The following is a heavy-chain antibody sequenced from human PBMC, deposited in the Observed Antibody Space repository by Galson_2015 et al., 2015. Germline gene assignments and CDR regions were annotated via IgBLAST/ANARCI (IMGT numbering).Heavy chain of an antibody. J-gene: IGHJ4*02. D-gene: IGHD3-22*01. Sequence: SLRLSCAASGFTFSSYGMHWVRQAPGKGLEWVAVIWYDGSNKYYADSVKGRFTISRDDSKNTLYLQMNSLRAEDTAVYYCARENYYDSSGYQNWGQGTLVTVSS. CDR3: ARENYYDSSGYQN. CDR1: GFTFSSYG. V-gene: IGHV3-33*01. CDR2: IWYDGSNK.